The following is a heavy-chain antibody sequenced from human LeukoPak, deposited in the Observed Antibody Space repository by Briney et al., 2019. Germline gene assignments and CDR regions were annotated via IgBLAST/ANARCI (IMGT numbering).Heavy chain of an antibody. V-gene: IGHV4-61*02. D-gene: IGHD4-17*01. Sequence: SQTLSLTCTVSGGSISSGSYYWRWIRQPAGKGLEWIGRIYTSGSTNYNPSLKSRLTISVDTSKNQFSLKLSSVTAADTAVYYCAREGYGDPLDYWGQGTLVTVSS. CDR3: AREGYGDPLDY. CDR2: IYTSGST. J-gene: IGHJ4*02. CDR1: GGSISSGSYY.